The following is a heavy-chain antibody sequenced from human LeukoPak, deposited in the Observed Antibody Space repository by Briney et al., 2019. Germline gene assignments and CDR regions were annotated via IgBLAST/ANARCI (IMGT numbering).Heavy chain of an antibody. Sequence: PSETLSLTCTVSGGSISSGSYYWSWIRQPAGKGLEWIGRIYTSGSTNYNPSLKSRVTISVDTSKNQFSLKLSSVTAADTAVYYCARESMYYYDSSGYYNNNWFDPWGQGTLVTVSS. CDR1: GGSISSGSYY. CDR3: ARESMYYYDSSGYYNNNWFDP. V-gene: IGHV4-61*02. J-gene: IGHJ5*02. D-gene: IGHD3-22*01. CDR2: IYTSGST.